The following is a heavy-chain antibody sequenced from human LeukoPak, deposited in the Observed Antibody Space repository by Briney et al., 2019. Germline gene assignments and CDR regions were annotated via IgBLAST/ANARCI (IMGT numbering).Heavy chain of an antibody. D-gene: IGHD3-10*01. CDR1: GGSISSYY. V-gene: IGHV4-59*01. Sequence: SETLSLTCTVSGGSISSYYWSWIRQPPGKGLEWIGYIYYSGSTYYNPSLKSRVTISVDTSKNQFSLKLSSVTAADTAVYYCARRTLSGSSHFDYWGQGTLVTVSS. J-gene: IGHJ4*02. CDR3: ARRTLSGSSHFDY. CDR2: IYYSGST.